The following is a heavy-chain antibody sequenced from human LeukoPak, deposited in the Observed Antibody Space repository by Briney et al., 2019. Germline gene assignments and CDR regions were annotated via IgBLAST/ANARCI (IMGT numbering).Heavy chain of an antibody. V-gene: IGHV4-4*02. CDR1: GGSVSSTNW. J-gene: IGHJ4*02. CDR2: VHLDGRT. D-gene: IGHD6-25*01. CDR3: AREGGFYRPLDY. Sequence: PSETLSLTCGVSGGSVSSTNWWTWIRQPPGKGLEWIGEVHLDGRTNFNPSLKSRLTMSVDLSENHVSLKLTSVTAADTAVYYCAREGGFYRPLDYSGQGTLVSVSS.